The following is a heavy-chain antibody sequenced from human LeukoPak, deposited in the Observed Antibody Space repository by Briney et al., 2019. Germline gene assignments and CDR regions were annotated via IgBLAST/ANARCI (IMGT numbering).Heavy chain of an antibody. CDR1: GGTFSSYA. Sequence: GASVKVSCKASGGTFSSYAISWVRQAPGQGLEWMGGIIPIFGTANYAQKFQGRVTITADESTSTAYMELSSLRSEDTVVYYCASPETYCSGGSCYYDYWGQGTLVTVSS. D-gene: IGHD2-15*01. V-gene: IGHV1-69*01. CDR2: IIPIFGTA. CDR3: ASPETYCSGGSCYYDY. J-gene: IGHJ4*02.